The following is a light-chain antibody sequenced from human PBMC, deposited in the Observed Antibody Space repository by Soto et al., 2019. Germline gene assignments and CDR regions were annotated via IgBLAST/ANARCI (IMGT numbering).Light chain of an antibody. CDR2: EVT. CDR3: NSYVGSNNYV. V-gene: IGLV2-8*01. J-gene: IGLJ1*01. Sequence: QSALTQPPSASGSPGQSVTISCIGTASDIGRYNYVSWYQHHPGKAPKLIIYEVTKRPSGVPDRFSGSKSGNTASRTVSGLQADDEADYYCNSYVGSNNYVFGTGTKLTVL. CDR1: ASDIGRYNY.